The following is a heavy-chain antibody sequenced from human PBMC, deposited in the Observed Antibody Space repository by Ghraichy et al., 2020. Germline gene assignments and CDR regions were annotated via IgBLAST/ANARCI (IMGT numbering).Heavy chain of an antibody. CDR1: GFTFSNNA. D-gene: IGHD3-3*01. V-gene: IGHV3-23*01. CDR3: ATRPDYDFLVGYGGLDY. J-gene: IGHJ4*02. Sequence: GGSLRLSCAASGFTFSNNAMIWVRQVPGEGLEWVSGISSSGADTYYADSVKGRFTISRDNSKNTLYLQMSGLRAEDTALYYCATRPDYDFLVGYGGLDYWDQETLLSVSS. CDR2: ISSSGADT.